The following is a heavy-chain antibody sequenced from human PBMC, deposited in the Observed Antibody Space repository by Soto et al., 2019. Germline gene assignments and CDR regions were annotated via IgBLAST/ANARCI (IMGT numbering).Heavy chain of an antibody. CDR3: ARVGALGSSSCFDY. J-gene: IGHJ4*02. CDR1: GGSFSGYY. CDR2: INHSGST. V-gene: IGHV4-34*01. D-gene: IGHD6-13*01. Sequence: SETLSLTCAVYGGSFSGYYWSWIRQPPGKGLEWIGEINHSGSTNYNPSLKSRVTISVDTSKNQLSLKLSSVTAADTAVYYCARVGALGSSSCFDYWAREPWSPSPQ.